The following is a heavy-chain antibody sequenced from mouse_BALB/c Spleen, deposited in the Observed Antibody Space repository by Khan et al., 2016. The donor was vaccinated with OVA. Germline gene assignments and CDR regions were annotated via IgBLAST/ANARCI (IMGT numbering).Heavy chain of an antibody. CDR3: AKDPPYYGMDQ. CDR2: IWAGGSK. V-gene: IGHV2-6-5*01. CDR1: GFSLTDYA. Sequence: QVQLKESGPGLVSPSQNLSITCTVSGFSLTDYAVSWIRQPPGKGLEWLGVIWAGGSKYSNSALQSRLIISNDNSRGQVFLNMNSRQTDETAKYYCAKDPPYYGMDQGGQGTAVTVAS. J-gene: IGHJ4*01.